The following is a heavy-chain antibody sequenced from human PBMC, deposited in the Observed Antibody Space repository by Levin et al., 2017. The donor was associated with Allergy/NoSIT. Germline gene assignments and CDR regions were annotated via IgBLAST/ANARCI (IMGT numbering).Heavy chain of an antibody. V-gene: IGHV3-30*18. D-gene: IGHD1-26*01. Sequence: PGGSLRLSCAASRFTFSNYGMHWVRQAPGKGLDWVAVISNDGTNEYYADSVKGRFTISRDNSKNTLYLQMDSLRAEDTAVYYCGKDFTGRYYERLIAYWGLGTVVTVSS. CDR2: ISNDGTNE. J-gene: IGHJ4*02. CDR1: RFTFSNYG. CDR3: GKDFTGRYYERLIAY.